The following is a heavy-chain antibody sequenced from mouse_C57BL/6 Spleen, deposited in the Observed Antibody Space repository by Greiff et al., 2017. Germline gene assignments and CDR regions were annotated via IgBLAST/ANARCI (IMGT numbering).Heavy chain of an antibody. D-gene: IGHD1-1*01. CDR1: GFTFSSYA. Sequence: EVMLVESGGGLVKPGGSLKLSCAASGFTFSSYAMSWVRQTPEKRLEWVATISDGGSYTYYPDNVKGRFTISRDNAKNNLYLQMSHLKSEDTAMYYCAREGTYGSSYHWYFDVWGTGTTVTVSS. J-gene: IGHJ1*03. CDR2: ISDGGSYT. V-gene: IGHV5-4*01. CDR3: AREGTYGSSYHWYFDV.